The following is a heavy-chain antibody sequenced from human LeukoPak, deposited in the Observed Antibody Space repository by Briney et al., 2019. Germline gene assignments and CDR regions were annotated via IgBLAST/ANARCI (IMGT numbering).Heavy chain of an antibody. J-gene: IGHJ4*02. CDR3: ARGRYYYDSSGPPYDY. D-gene: IGHD3-22*01. CDR2: IYPRDGST. CDR1: GYSFTSNY. V-gene: IGHV1-46*01. Sequence: ASVKVSCKASGYSFTSNYIHWVRQAPGQGLEWMGMIYPRDGSTSYAQKFQGRVTMTTDTSTSTAYMELRSLRSDDTAVYYCARGRYYYDSSGPPYDYWGQGTLVTVSS.